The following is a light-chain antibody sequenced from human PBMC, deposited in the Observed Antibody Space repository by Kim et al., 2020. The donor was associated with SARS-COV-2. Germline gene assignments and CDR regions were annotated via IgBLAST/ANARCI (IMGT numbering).Light chain of an antibody. CDR1: QDISKL. J-gene: IGKJ1*01. Sequence: GDRVTITCRSSQDISKLLAWYQQTPGKAPNLLIFRAYVLQSGVPSRFSGGGSGTDFTLTISSLQPEDVATYYCQRYNTAPWTFGQGTKVDIK. CDR3: QRYNTAPWT. CDR2: RAY. V-gene: IGKV1-27*01.